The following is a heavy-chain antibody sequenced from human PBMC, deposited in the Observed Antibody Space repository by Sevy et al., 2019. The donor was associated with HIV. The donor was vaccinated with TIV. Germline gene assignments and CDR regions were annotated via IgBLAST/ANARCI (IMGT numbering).Heavy chain of an antibody. Sequence: GGSLRLSCAASGFTFSIYSMNWVRRAPGKGLEWVSSISSSSTYKYYADSVKGRFTISRDNAKNSLYLQMNSLRAEDTAVYYCAIDQKGEYSGYDGAGYYGMDVWGQGITVTVSS. D-gene: IGHD5-12*01. V-gene: IGHV3-21*01. CDR2: ISSSSTYK. J-gene: IGHJ6*02. CDR3: AIDQKGEYSGYDGAGYYGMDV. CDR1: GFTFSIYS.